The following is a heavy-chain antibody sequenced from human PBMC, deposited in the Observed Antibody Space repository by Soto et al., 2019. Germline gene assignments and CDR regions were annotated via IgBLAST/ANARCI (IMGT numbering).Heavy chain of an antibody. J-gene: IGHJ4*02. Sequence: QVQLVQSGSGVKKPGSSVRVSCKTSGGTFSIYTISWVRQAPGQGLEWMGRVLPFLDITSYSQRFQGRVTITADRSTTTAYMGLSSLRSEDTAVYYCARDRDNSNWPNFDSWGQGTLVTVSS. CDR2: VLPFLDIT. V-gene: IGHV1-69*02. CDR3: ARDRDNSNWPNFDS. D-gene: IGHD6-13*01. CDR1: GGTFSIYT.